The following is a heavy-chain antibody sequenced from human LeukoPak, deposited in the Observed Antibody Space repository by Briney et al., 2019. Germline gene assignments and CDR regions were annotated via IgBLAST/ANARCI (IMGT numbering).Heavy chain of an antibody. CDR2: INPNSGGT. CDR1: GYAFTGYY. CDR3: ARVMGQYYYYYMDV. Sequence: ASVKVSCKASGYAFTGYYMHWVRQAPGQGLEWMGRINPNSGGTNYAQKFQGRVTMTRDTSISTAYMELSRLRSDDTAVYYCARVMGQYYYYYMDVWGKGTTVTVSS. D-gene: IGHD2-8*01. J-gene: IGHJ6*03. V-gene: IGHV1-2*06.